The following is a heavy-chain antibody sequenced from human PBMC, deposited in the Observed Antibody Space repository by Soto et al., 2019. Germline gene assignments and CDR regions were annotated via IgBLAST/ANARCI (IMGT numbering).Heavy chain of an antibody. CDR2: IKSKTDGGTT. J-gene: IGHJ3*02. CDR3: TADARIVVVTYDGFDI. D-gene: IGHD3-22*01. V-gene: IGHV3-15*01. Sequence: GGSLRLSCAASGFTFSNAWMSWVRQAPEKGLEWVGRIKSKTDGGTTDYAAPVKGRFTISRDDSKNTLYLQTNSLKTEDTAVYYCTADARIVVVTYDGFDIWGQGTMVTVSS. CDR1: GFTFSNAW.